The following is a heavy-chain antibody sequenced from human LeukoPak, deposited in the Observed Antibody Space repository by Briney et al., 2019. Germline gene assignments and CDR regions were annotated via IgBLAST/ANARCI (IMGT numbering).Heavy chain of an antibody. CDR3: VKDLEPAGFNWFNP. D-gene: IGHD2-2*01. Sequence: GGSLRLSCSASGFTFSSYAMXWVRXAPGKXLEYVSAISNNGGNTYYADSVKGRFTISRDNSKNTLYLQMSSVTAEDTAVYYCVKDLEPAGFNWFNPWGQGTLVTVSS. V-gene: IGHV3-64D*09. CDR2: ISNNGGNT. J-gene: IGHJ5*02. CDR1: GFTFSSYA.